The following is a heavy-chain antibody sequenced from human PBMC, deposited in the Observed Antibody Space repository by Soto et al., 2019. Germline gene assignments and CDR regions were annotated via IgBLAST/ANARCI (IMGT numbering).Heavy chain of an antibody. CDR1: GFTFSSYA. J-gene: IGHJ4*02. Sequence: PGGSLRLSCAASGFTFSSYAMHWVRQAPGKGLEWVAVISYDGSNKYYADSVKGRFTISRDNSKNTLYLQMNSLRAEDTAVYYCARDMLQQPIYYFDYWGQGTLVTSPQ. V-gene: IGHV3-30-3*01. CDR3: ARDMLQQPIYYFDY. D-gene: IGHD6-13*01. CDR2: ISYDGSNK.